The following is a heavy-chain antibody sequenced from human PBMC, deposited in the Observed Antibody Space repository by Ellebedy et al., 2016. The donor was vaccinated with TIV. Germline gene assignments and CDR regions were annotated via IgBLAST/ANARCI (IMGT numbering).Heavy chain of an antibody. D-gene: IGHD4-17*01. CDR1: GFSTSG. Sequence: GESLKISCATSGFSTSGMHWVRQPPGKGLEWVAFIRSDGSARYYGDSVSGRFTISRDDSKNTLYLQMNSLRSDDTAVYYCAKGAYPVPTVMAVWGQGTMVSVSS. CDR2: IRSDGSAR. CDR3: AKGAYPVPTVMAV. V-gene: IGHV3-30*02. J-gene: IGHJ6*02.